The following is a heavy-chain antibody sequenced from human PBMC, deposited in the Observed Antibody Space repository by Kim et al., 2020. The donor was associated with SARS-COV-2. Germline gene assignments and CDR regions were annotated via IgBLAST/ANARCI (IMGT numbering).Heavy chain of an antibody. Sequence: GGSLRLSCAASGFTFSSYWMSWVRQAPGKGLEWVANIKQDGSEKYYVDSVKGRFTISRDNAKNSLYLQMNSLRAEDTAVYYCARESLRGAGYGAWTSPIVVYLEPDAFDIWGQGTMVTVSS. J-gene: IGHJ3*02. D-gene: IGHD3-22*01. CDR2: IKQDGSEK. CDR1: GFTFSSYW. V-gene: IGHV3-7*01. CDR3: ARESLRGAGYGAWTSPIVVYLEPDAFDI.